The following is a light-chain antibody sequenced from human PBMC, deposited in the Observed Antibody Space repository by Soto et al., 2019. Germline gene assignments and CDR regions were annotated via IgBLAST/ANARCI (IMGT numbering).Light chain of an antibody. CDR1: QDISSF. V-gene: IGKV1-9*01. Sequence: IQLTQSPSSLSASVGDRVTITCRASQDISSFLAWYQQKPGKAPKLLIFAASTLQSGVPSRFSGSGSGTDFTLTIISLKPDDFAPYYCQHYDSYSEAFGQGTNLDI. CDR2: AAS. J-gene: IGKJ1*01. CDR3: QHYDSYSEA.